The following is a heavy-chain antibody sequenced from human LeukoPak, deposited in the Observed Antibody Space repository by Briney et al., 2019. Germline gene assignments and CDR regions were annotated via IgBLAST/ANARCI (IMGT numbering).Heavy chain of an antibody. J-gene: IGHJ5*02. CDR2: IIPIFGTA. V-gene: IGHV1-69*13. CDR1: GGTFSSYA. CDR3: ARGSSSWRNNWFDP. D-gene: IGHD6-13*01. Sequence: GASVKVSCKASGGTFSSYAISWVRQAPGQGLEWMGGIIPIFGTANYAQKFQGRVTITADESTSTAYMELSSLRSEDTAVYYCARGSSSWRNNWFDPWGQGTLVTVSS.